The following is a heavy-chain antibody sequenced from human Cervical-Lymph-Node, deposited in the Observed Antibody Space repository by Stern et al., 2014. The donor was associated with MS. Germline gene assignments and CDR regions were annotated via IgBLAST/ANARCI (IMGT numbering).Heavy chain of an antibody. CDR1: GYTFTSYY. CDR2: IHPSGGTT. J-gene: IGHJ4*02. Sequence: QVQLVQSGAEVKKPGASVKVSCKASGYTFTSYYMHWVRQAPGQGLEWMGIIHPSGGTTNHAQKFQGRVTMTRDTSTSTVYMELSSLRSEDTAVYYCAREKRDCSGGRCYSRDDYWGQGTLVTVSS. CDR3: AREKRDCSGGRCYSRDDY. D-gene: IGHD2-15*01. V-gene: IGHV1-46*03.